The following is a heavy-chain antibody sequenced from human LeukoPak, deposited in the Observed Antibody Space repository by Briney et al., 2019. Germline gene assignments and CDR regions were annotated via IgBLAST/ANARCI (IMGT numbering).Heavy chain of an antibody. D-gene: IGHD3-10*01. V-gene: IGHV1-2*02. CDR3: ARDGEYGSGSYSTDYFDY. J-gene: IGHJ4*02. CDR2: INPNSGGT. Sequence: ASVKVSCKASGYTFTGYYMHWVRQAPGQGLEWMGLINPNSGGTNYAQKCQGRVTMTRDTAISTAYMELSRLRSDDTAVYYCARDGEYGSGSYSTDYFDYWGQGTLVTVSS. CDR1: GYTFTGYY.